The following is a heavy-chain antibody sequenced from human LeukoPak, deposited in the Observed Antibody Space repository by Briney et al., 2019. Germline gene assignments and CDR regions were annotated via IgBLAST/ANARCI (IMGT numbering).Heavy chain of an antibody. CDR2: IYYIGNT. J-gene: IGHJ5*01. CDR3: ARLYYDILTGYFYLDS. V-gene: IGHV4-59*08. Sequence: SETLSLTCTVSGGSISTYYWSWIRQPPGKGLEWIGYIYYIGNTNYNPSLKSRVTISVDTSKSQFSLKLSSVTAADTAVYYCARLYYDILTGYFYLDSWGQGTLVTVSS. CDR1: GGSISTYY. D-gene: IGHD3-9*01.